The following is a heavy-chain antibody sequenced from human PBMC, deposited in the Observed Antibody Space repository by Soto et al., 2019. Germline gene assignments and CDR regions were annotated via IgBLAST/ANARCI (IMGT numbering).Heavy chain of an antibody. D-gene: IGHD5-12*01. CDR2: INPNSGGT. J-gene: IGHJ6*02. CDR1: GYTFTGYY. Sequence: QVQLVQSGAEVKKPGASVKVSCKASGYTFTGYYMHWVRQAPGQGLEWMGWINPNSGGTNYAQKFQGWVTMTRDTSISTAYMEVSRLRSDDTAVYYCARSIGYGYYYGMDVWGQGTTVTVSS. V-gene: IGHV1-2*04. CDR3: ARSIGYGYYYGMDV.